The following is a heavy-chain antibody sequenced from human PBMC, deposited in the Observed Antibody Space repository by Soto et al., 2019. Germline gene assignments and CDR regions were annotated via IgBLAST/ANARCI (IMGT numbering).Heavy chain of an antibody. D-gene: IGHD3-16*01. J-gene: IGHJ6*02. V-gene: IGHV3-9*01. Sequence: GGSLRLSCAASGFTFDDYAMHRVRQAPGKGLEWVSGISWNSANMKYADSVKARFTISRDNAKNSLSLQMNSLREEDTALYYCVKDISGRGSYYYYYGMDVWGQGTTVTVSS. CDR2: ISWNSANM. CDR3: VKDISGRGSYYYYYGMDV. CDR1: GFTFDDYA.